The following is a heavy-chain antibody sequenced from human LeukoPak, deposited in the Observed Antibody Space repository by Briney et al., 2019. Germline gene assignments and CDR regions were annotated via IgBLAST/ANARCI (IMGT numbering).Heavy chain of an antibody. V-gene: IGHV4-34*01. Sequence: PSETLSLTCAVYGGSFSGYYWGWIRQPPGKGLEWVGEINHSGSTNYNPSLKSRVTISVNTSQNQFSLKLRSVTAADTAVYYCARGANFYYSGMDVWGEGTTVTVSS. J-gene: IGHJ6*04. CDR2: INHSGST. CDR1: GGSFSGYY. CDR3: ARGANFYYSGMDV. D-gene: IGHD2-15*01.